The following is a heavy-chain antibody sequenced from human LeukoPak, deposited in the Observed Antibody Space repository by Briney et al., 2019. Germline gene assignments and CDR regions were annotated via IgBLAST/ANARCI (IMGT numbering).Heavy chain of an antibody. CDR1: GGTVSSYA. V-gene: IGHV1-69*04. CDR3: ARDTPGESIVGATRVFDY. J-gene: IGHJ4*02. D-gene: IGHD1-26*01. Sequence: SVKVSCKASGGTVSSYAISWVRQAPGQGLEWMGRIIPILGIANYAQKFQGRVTITADKSTSTAYMELSSLRSEDTAVYYCARDTPGESIVGATRVFDYWGQGTLVTVSS. CDR2: IIPILGIA.